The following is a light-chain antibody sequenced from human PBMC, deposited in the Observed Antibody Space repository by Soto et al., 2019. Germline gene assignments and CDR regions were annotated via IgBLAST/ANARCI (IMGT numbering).Light chain of an antibody. CDR3: QRYGTSLTWT. CDR2: GAS. J-gene: IGKJ1*01. Sequence: EIVLTQSPGTLSLSPGERATLSCRASQCFSSTFLAWYQQKPGQAPRLLIYGASTRATGIPARFSGSGSGTEFTLTISRLEPEDFAVYYCQRYGTSLTWTFGQGTKVDIK. CDR1: QCFSSTF. V-gene: IGKV3-20*01.